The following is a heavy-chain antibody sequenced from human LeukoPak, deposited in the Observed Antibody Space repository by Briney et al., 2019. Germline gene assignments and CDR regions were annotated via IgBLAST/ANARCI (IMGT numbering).Heavy chain of an antibody. Sequence: SDTLSLTCTVSGGSLSGHFWSWFRRPPGKGLENIGYIHSSGSTNHNPSDKSRVTVSLEMSKNQFSLSLSSVTAADTAVYYCARDPGDTDWYNFDFWGQGILVTVSS. CDR3: ARDPGDTDWYNFDF. D-gene: IGHD3-9*01. CDR2: IHSSGST. CDR1: GGSLSGHF. J-gene: IGHJ4*02. V-gene: IGHV4-59*11.